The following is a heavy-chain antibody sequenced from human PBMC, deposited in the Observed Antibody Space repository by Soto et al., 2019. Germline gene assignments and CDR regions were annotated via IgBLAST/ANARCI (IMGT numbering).Heavy chain of an antibody. V-gene: IGHV4-4*02. D-gene: IGHD6-13*01. J-gene: IGHJ4*02. CDR3: ARARATIAAAAIFDC. CDR2: VYRTGST. CDR1: GGSISTSNW. Sequence: QVQLQESGPGLVKPSGTLSLTCAVSGGSISTSNWWSWVRQPPGKGLECIGEVYRTGSTNYNPSLESRVIVSVDKSKNQFSLTLTSVTAADTAVYYCARARATIAAAAIFDCWGQGTLVTVSS.